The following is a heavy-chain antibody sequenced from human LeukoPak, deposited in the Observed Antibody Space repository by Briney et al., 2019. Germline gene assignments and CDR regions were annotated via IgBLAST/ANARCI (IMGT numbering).Heavy chain of an antibody. D-gene: IGHD6-13*01. CDR2: ISGSGGST. V-gene: IGHV3-23*01. CDR3: AKEWDRIAAAVGAFDI. CDR1: GFTFSSYA. J-gene: IGHJ3*02. Sequence: GGSLRLSCAASGFTFSSYAMSWVRQAPGKGLEWDSAISGSGGSTYYADSVKGRFTISRDNSKNTLYLQMNSPRAEDTAVYYCAKEWDRIAAAVGAFDIWGQGTMVTVSS.